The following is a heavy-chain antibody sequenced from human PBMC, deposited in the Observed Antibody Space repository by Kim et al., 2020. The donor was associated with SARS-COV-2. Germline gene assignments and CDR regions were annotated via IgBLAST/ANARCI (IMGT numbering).Heavy chain of an antibody. CDR3: ARGGYLYSSGWYTVRVNYPLLDY. J-gene: IGHJ4*02. D-gene: IGHD6-19*01. Sequence: ASVKVSCKASGYTFTSYTITWVRQAPGQGLEWMGWISSYNGNTNYAQTLQGRVTMTTDTSTSTAYMELRSLRSDDTAVYYCARGGYLYSSGWYTVRVNYPLLDYWGQGTLVTVSS. CDR1: GYTFTSYT. CDR2: ISSYNGNT. V-gene: IGHV1-18*01.